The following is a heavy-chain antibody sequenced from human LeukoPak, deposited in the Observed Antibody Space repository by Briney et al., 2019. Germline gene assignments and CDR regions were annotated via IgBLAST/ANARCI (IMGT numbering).Heavy chain of an antibody. Sequence: GGSLRLSCAASGVTLSSYAMSCVRQAPGKGLEWVSIVSDNGGSTYYAHSVKGRFTISRDNSKNTLYLQMNSLRAEDTAIYYCAGGSGYSRIDYWGQGALVTVSS. CDR2: VSDNGGST. D-gene: IGHD3-22*01. CDR1: GVTLSSYA. J-gene: IGHJ4*02. CDR3: AGGSGYSRIDY. V-gene: IGHV3-23*01.